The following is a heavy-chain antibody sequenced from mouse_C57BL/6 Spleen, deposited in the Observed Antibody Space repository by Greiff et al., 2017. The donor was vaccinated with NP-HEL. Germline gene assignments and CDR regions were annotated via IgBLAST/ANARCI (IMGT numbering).Heavy chain of an antibody. J-gene: IGHJ4*01. CDR3: VRNYYGSSYAMDY. Sequence: EVKLVESGGGLVQPKGSLKLSCAASGFTFNTYAMHWVRQAPGKGLEWVARIRSKGSNYATYYADSVKDRFTISRDDSQSMLYLQMNNLKTEDTAMYYCVRNYYGSSYAMDYWGQGTSVTVSS. D-gene: IGHD1-1*01. V-gene: IGHV10-3*01. CDR2: IRSKGSNYAT. CDR1: GFTFNTYA.